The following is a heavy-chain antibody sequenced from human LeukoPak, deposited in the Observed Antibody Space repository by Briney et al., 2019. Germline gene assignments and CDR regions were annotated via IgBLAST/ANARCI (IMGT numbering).Heavy chain of an antibody. CDR3: ARGGENVLLWFGDPSAYYFDH. J-gene: IGHJ4*02. CDR2: IYPGDSDT. V-gene: IGHV5-51*01. Sequence: GESLKISCKGSGYSFTSYWIGWVRQMPGKGLEWMGIIYPGDSDTRYSPSFQGQVTISADKSISTAYLQWSSLKASDTAMYYCARGGENVLLWFGDPSAYYFDHWGQGTLVTVSS. CDR1: GYSFTSYW. D-gene: IGHD3-10*01.